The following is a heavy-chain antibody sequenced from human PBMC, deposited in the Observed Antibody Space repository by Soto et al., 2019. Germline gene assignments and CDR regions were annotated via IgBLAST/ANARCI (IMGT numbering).Heavy chain of an antibody. V-gene: IGHV1-46*01. CDR3: ARGQLERPSAPNYYYYGMDV. D-gene: IGHD1-1*01. J-gene: IGHJ6*02. Sequence: ASVKVSCKASGYTFTSYYMHWVRQAPGQGLEWMGIINPSGGSTSYAQKFQGRVTMTRDTSTSTVYMELSSLRSEDTAVYYCARGQLERPSAPNYYYYGMDVWGQGTTVTVSS. CDR1: GYTFTSYY. CDR2: INPSGGST.